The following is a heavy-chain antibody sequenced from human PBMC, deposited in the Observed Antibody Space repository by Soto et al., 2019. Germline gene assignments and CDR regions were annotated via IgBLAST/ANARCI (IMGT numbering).Heavy chain of an antibody. J-gene: IGHJ5*02. CDR3: VNTIAIRLIWFDP. CDR1: GFTFSSFA. D-gene: IGHD6-6*01. CDR2: ISHNGGST. V-gene: IGHV3-64D*08. Sequence: GGSLRLSCSASGFTFSSFAMHWVRQAPGRGLEYVSSISHNGGSTYYADSVKGRFTISRDNSKNTLYLQMSSLRADDTAVYYCVNTIAIRLIWFDPWGQGTLVTVSS.